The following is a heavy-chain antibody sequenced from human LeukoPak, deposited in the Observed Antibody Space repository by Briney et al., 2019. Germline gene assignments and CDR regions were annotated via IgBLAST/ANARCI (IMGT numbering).Heavy chain of an antibody. CDR1: TSR. D-gene: IGHD3-22*01. V-gene: IGHV1-18*01. CDR2: MGSSGGDT. Sequence: GSSVNVSCKATSRISWVRQAPGQGLEWTGWMGSSGGDTYYALKFQGRVTVTTDTSTSTVYMELRSLRSDDTAVYYCARDLWNFYDDSGYYRDFDSWGQGTLVTVSS. J-gene: IGHJ5*01. CDR3: ARDLWNFYDDSGYYRDFDS.